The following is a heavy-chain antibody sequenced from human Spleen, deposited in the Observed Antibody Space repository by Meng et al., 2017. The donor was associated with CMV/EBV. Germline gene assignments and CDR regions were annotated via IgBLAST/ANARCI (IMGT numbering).Heavy chain of an antibody. D-gene: IGHD2-21*01. Sequence: LTCAVYGGSISSYYWSWIRQPPGKGLEWIGYIYYSGSTNYNPSLKSRVTISVDTSKNQFSLKLSSVTAADTAVYYCARDISSSLIGDWGQGTLVTVSS. V-gene: IGHV4-59*01. CDR2: IYYSGST. CDR3: ARDISSSLIGD. J-gene: IGHJ4*02. CDR1: GGSISSYY.